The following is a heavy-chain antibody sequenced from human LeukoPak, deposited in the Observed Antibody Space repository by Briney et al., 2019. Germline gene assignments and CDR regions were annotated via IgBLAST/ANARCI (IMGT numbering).Heavy chain of an antibody. V-gene: IGHV4-61*05. CDR2: IFYSGST. CDR3: ARRRGYNAYPYYYGMDV. CDR1: GGSISSSSYY. J-gene: IGHJ6*02. D-gene: IGHD5-12*01. Sequence: SSETLSLTCTVSGGSISSSSYYWNWIRQPPGKGLEWIGYIFYSGSTNYNPSLKSRVTISVDTSKNQLSLKLNSVTAADTAVYYCARRRGYNAYPYYYGMDVWGQGTTVTVTS.